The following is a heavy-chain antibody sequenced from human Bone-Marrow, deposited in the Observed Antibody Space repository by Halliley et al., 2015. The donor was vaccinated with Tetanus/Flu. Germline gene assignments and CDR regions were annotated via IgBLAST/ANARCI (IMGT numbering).Heavy chain of an antibody. CDR2: SHEGSEK. Sequence: SHEGSEKLYADPVKGRLPISRDNSKNTLFLQMTRLSPEDTAVYYCAKDMGQWAYYSYFGMDVWGQGTTVIVSS. V-gene: IGHV3-30*18. J-gene: IGHJ6*02. D-gene: IGHD3-10*01. CDR3: AKDMGQWAYYSYFGMDV.